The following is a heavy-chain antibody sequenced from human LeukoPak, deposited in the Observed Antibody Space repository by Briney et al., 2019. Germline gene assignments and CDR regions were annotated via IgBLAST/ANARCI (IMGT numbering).Heavy chain of an antibody. V-gene: IGHV1-69*04. CDR2: IIPILGIA. J-gene: IGHJ4*02. CDR1: GGTFSSYA. Sequence: SVKVSCKASGGTFSSYAISWVRPAPGQGLEWMGRIIPILGIANYAQKFQGRVTITADKSTSTAYMELSSLRSEDTAVYYCAREMYSSGWYFDYWGQGTLVTVSS. CDR3: AREMYSSGWYFDY. D-gene: IGHD6-19*01.